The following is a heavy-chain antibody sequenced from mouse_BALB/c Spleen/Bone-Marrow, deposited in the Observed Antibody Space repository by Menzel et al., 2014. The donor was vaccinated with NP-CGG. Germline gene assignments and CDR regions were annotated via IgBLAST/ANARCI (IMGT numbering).Heavy chain of an antibody. J-gene: IGHJ4*01. V-gene: IGHV1-87*01. Sequence: QVQLQQSGAELARPGASVKLSCKASGYTFTSYWMQWVKQRPGQGLEWIGAIYPGDGDTRFTQRFKGKATLTADKSSSTAYMQLSSLASEDSAVYDCARAKRYGEMDYWGQGTSVTVSS. CDR3: ARAKRYGEMDY. D-gene: IGHD2-14*01. CDR2: IYPGDGDT. CDR1: GYTFTSYW.